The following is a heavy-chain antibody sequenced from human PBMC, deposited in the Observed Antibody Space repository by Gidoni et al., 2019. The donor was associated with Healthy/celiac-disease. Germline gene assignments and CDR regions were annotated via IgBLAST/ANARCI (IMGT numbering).Heavy chain of an antibody. CDR2: ISGSGGST. D-gene: IGHD4-17*01. Sequence: EVQLVESGGGLVQPGGSLRLSCAASGFPFRSYAISWVRHAPGKGLEWVSAISGSGGSTYYADSVKGRFTIARDNSKNTLYLQMNSLRAEDTAVYYCAKEYGDPPQYFDYWGQGTLVTVSS. CDR1: GFPFRSYA. CDR3: AKEYGDPPQYFDY. V-gene: IGHV3-23*04. J-gene: IGHJ4*02.